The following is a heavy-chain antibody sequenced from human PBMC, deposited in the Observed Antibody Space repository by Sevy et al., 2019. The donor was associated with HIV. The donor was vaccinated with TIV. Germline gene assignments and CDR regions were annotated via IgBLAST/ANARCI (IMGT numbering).Heavy chain of an antibody. CDR1: GFTFSSYA. V-gene: IGHV3-30*04. CDR2: ISYDGSNK. Sequence: GGSLRLSCAASGFTFSSYAMHWVRQAPGKGLEWVAVISYDGSNKYYADSVKGRFTISRDNSKNTLYLQMNSLRAEDTAVYYCANIPYYDFWSGPPPSYYYYGMDVWGQGTTVTVSS. D-gene: IGHD3-3*01. CDR3: ANIPYYDFWSGPPPSYYYYGMDV. J-gene: IGHJ6*02.